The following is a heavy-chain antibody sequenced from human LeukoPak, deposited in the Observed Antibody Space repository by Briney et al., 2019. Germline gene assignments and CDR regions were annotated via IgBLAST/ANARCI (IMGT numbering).Heavy chain of an antibody. CDR2: INDVSADI. J-gene: IGHJ4*02. Sequence: PGGSLRLSCAASEFTFSLYAMNWVRQAPGKGLEWVSYINDVSADIHYADSVKGRFTISRDNARNTLYLQMNSLRAEDTAVYYCARDMYQPGRIDSWGQGTLVIVSS. V-gene: IGHV3-21*05. CDR1: EFTFSLYA. CDR3: ARDMYQPGRIDS. D-gene: IGHD2-2*01.